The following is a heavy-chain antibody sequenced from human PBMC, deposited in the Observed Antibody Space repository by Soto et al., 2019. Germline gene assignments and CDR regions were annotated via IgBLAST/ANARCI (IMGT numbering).Heavy chain of an antibody. CDR2: IDPSDSYT. CDR1: GYSFTSYW. J-gene: IGHJ6*02. D-gene: IGHD3-3*01. Sequence: PGESLKISCKGSGYSFTSYWISWVRQMPGKGLEWMGRIDPSDSYTNYGPSFQGHVTISADKSISTAYLQWSSLKASDTAMYYCASMHYDFWSGSYYGMDVWGQGTTVTVSS. CDR3: ASMHYDFWSGSYYGMDV. V-gene: IGHV5-10-1*01.